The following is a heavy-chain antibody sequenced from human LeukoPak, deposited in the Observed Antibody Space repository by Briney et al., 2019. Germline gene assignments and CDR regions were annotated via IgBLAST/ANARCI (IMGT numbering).Heavy chain of an antibody. CDR1: GGTFSSYA. CDR3: ARVGLYYYGMDV. J-gene: IGHJ6*02. V-gene: IGHV1-69*13. Sequence: ASVKVSCKASGGTFSSYAISWVRQAPGQGLEWMGGIIPIFGTANYAQKLRGRVTITADESTSTAYMELSSLRSEDTAVYYCARVGLYYYGMDVWGQGTTVTVSS. CDR2: IIPIFGTA.